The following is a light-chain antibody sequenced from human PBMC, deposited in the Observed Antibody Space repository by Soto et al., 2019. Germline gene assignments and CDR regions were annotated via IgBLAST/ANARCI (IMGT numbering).Light chain of an antibody. CDR2: DAS. Sequence: DIQMTQSPSTLSASVGDRVTITCRASQTISSWLAWYQQKPGKAPKLPIYDASSLESGVPLRFSGSGSGTEFTLTISSLQPDDFATYYCQQYKTYWTFGQGTKVEIK. V-gene: IGKV1-5*01. CDR1: QTISSW. J-gene: IGKJ1*01. CDR3: QQYKTYWT.